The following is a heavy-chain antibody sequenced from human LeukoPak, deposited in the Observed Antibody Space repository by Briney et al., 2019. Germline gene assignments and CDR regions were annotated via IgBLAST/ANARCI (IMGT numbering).Heavy chain of an antibody. V-gene: IGHV3-7*01. J-gene: IGHJ4*02. CDR1: GFTFSSYS. Sequence: GGSLRLSCAASGFTFSSYSMNWVRQAPGKGLEWVANIKQDGSEKYYVDSVKGRFTISRDNAKNSLYLQMNSLRAEDTAVYYCARVVAVAGPPFDYWGQGTLVTVSS. D-gene: IGHD6-19*01. CDR3: ARVVAVAGPPFDY. CDR2: IKQDGSEK.